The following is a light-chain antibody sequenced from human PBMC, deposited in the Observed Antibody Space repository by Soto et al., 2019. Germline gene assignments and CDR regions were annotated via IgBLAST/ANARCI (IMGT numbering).Light chain of an antibody. CDR2: VGS. CDR3: MQALQSPRT. Sequence: DIVMTQCALSLPVTPGEPSSISCSSSHSLLHINVYNFLDCFLHKPVQSPQLLIHVGSNRASGVPDRFSGSGSGTNFTLKISRVEADDVGLYYCMQALQSPRTFGRGTKEDI. CDR1: HSLLHINVYNF. J-gene: IGKJ1*01. V-gene: IGKV2-28*01.